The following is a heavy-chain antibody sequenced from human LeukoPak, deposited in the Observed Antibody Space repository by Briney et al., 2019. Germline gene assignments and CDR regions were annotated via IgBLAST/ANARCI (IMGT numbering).Heavy chain of an antibody. J-gene: IGHJ6*02. CDR3: ARDSMHPAYCGGDCYGSYYYGMDV. D-gene: IGHD2-21*02. V-gene: IGHV3-30-3*01. Sequence: PGGSLRLSCAASGFTFSSYAMHWVRQAPGKGLEWVAVISYDGSNKYYADSVKGRFTISRDNSKNTLYLQMNSLRAEDTAVYYCARDSMHPAYCGGDCYGSYYYGMDVWGQGTTVTVSS. CDR2: ISYDGSNK. CDR1: GFTFSSYA.